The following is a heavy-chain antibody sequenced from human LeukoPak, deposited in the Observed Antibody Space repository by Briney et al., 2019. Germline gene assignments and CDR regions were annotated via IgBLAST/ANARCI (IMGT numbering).Heavy chain of an antibody. CDR2: IKSKTDGGTT. Sequence: GGSLRLSCAASGFTFSNAWMSWVRQAPGKGLEWVGRIKSKTDGGTTDYAAPVKGRFTISRDDSKNTLYLQMNSLKTEDTAVYYCTRNRGSWGTDYWGQGTLVTVSS. D-gene: IGHD1-26*01. J-gene: IGHJ4*02. CDR3: TRNRGSWGTDY. CDR1: GFTFSNAW. V-gene: IGHV3-15*01.